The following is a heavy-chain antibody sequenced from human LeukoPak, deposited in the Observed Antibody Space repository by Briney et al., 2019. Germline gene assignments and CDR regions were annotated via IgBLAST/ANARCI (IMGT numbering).Heavy chain of an antibody. J-gene: IGHJ5*02. V-gene: IGHV3-20*01. Sequence: PGGSLRLSCAASGFTVRSIYMSWVRQAPGKGLEWVSGINWNGGSTGYADSVKGRFTISRDNAKNSLYLQMNSLRAEDTALYRCARDRIAAAGIWFDPWGQGTLVTVSS. CDR1: GFTVRSIY. CDR2: INWNGGST. D-gene: IGHD6-13*01. CDR3: ARDRIAAAGIWFDP.